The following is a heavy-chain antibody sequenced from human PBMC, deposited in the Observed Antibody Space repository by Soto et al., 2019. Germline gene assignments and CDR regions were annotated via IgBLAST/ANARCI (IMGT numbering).Heavy chain of an antibody. Sequence: QITLKESGPTLVRPTQTLTLTCAFSGFSLSTSGVGVGWIRQPPGKALEWLAVIYWDDSKHYSPSLRSRLTITKDTSQNQVVLTMTNMDPMDTGTYYCAHKGPEEWRLDYWGQGTLVPVS. CDR1: GFSLSTSGVG. J-gene: IGHJ4*02. CDR2: IYWDDSK. CDR3: AHKGPEEWRLDY. D-gene: IGHD3-3*01. V-gene: IGHV2-5*02.